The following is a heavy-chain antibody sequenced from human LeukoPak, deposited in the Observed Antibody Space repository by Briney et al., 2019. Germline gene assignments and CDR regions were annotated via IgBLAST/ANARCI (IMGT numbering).Heavy chain of an antibody. D-gene: IGHD5-12*01. Sequence: GGSLRLSCAASGFTFSSYSMNWVSQAPGKGMEWVSSISSSSSYIYYADSVKGRFTISRDNAKNSLYLQMNSLRAEDTAVYYCARDGYSGYDSIDYWGQGTLVTVSS. V-gene: IGHV3-21*01. CDR2: ISSSSSYI. J-gene: IGHJ4*02. CDR3: ARDGYSGYDSIDY. CDR1: GFTFSSYS.